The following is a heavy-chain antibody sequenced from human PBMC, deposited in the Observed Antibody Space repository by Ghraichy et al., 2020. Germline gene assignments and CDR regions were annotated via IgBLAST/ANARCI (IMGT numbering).Heavy chain of an antibody. J-gene: IGHJ4*02. V-gene: IGHV3-23*01. CDR2: ISGGGGST. CDR3: AKNGGFSSTWPFDY. D-gene: IGHD6-13*01. CDR1: GFTFSSYA. Sequence: GGSLRLSCAPSGFTFSSYAMSWVRQAPGKGLEWVSAISGGGGSTYFADSVKGRFTISRDNSKNTLYLQMNSLRAEDTALYYCAKNGGFSSTWPFDYWGQGTLVTVSS.